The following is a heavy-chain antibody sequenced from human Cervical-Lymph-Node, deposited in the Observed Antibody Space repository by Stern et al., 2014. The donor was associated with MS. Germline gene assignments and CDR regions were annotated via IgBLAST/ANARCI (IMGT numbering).Heavy chain of an antibody. CDR1: GASITSYY. Sequence: QLQLQESGPGLLRPSETLSLTCTVSGASITSYYWSWIRQPPGKGLEWIGYIYYSGTTNYNASLKGRAAISIDTSKTQFSLRLSSVTAADTAVYYCARATDLWGQGTLVTVSS. V-gene: IGHV4-59*01. CDR3: ARATDL. J-gene: IGHJ5*02. CDR2: IYYSGTT.